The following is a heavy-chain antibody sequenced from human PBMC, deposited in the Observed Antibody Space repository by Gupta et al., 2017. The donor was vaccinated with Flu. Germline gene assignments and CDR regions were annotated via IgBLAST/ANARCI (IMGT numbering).Heavy chain of an antibody. J-gene: IGHJ4*02. D-gene: IGHD6-6*01. CDR3: AREAQEQLVHGY. V-gene: IGHV3-21*01. CDR2: ISSSSSYI. Sequence: EVQLGQSGGGRVKPGGSLRLSCAASGLTFSSYSMNWVRQAPGKGLEWVSSISSSSSYIYYAESVKARFTISRDNAKNSLYLQMNSLRAEDTAVYYSAREAQEQLVHGYWGQGTLVTVSS. CDR1: GLTFSSYS.